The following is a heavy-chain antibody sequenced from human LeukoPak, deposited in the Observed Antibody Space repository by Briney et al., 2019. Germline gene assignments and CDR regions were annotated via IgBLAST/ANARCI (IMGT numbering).Heavy chain of an antibody. CDR2: IYYSGST. J-gene: IGHJ4*02. Sequence: SETLSLTCTVSGGSFSSGSYYWSWIRQPPGKGLEWIGYIYYSGSTNYNPSLKSRVTISVDTSKNQFSLKLSSVTAADTAVYYCARGGSSGWYVDYFDYWGQGTLVTVSS. CDR3: ARGGSSGWYVDYFDY. V-gene: IGHV4-61*01. D-gene: IGHD6-19*01. CDR1: GGSFSSGSYY.